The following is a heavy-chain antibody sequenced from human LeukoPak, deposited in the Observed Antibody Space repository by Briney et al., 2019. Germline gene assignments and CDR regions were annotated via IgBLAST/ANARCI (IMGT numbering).Heavy chain of an antibody. CDR1: GGSISSYY. CDR2: IYISGST. V-gene: IGHV4-4*07. J-gene: IGHJ4*02. Sequence: SETLSLTCTVSGGSISSYYWNWIRQPAGKGLEWIGRIYISGSTNYNPSLKSRVTMSVDTSKNQFSLKLTSVTAADTAVYYCAREYSSSWSWAFGYWGQGTLVTVSS. CDR3: AREYSSSWSWAFGY. D-gene: IGHD6-13*01.